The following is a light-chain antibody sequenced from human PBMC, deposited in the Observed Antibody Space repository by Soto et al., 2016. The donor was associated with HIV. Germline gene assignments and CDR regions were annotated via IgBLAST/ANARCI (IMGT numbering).Light chain of an antibody. V-gene: IGKV1-17*01. CDR1: QAIRND. CDR2: AAS. J-gene: IGKJ1*01. CDR3: LQHNSYPRT. Sequence: DIQMTQSPSSLSASVGDRVTITCRASQAIRNDLGWYQHKPGKAPKRLIYAASSLQSGVPSRFSGSGSGTEFTLTISSLQPEDFATYYCLQHNSYPRTFGPRDQG.